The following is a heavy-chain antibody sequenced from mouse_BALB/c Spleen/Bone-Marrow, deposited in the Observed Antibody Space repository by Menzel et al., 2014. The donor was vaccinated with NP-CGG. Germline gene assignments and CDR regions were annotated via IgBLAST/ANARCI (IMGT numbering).Heavy chain of an antibody. CDR3: ARDSRSTVSHFDY. CDR1: GFTFTDYY. V-gene: IGHV7-3*02. Sequence: EVKLVESGGGLVQPGGSLRLSCATSGFTFTDYYMNWVCQPPGKALEWLGFIRNKANGYTTEYSASVKGRFTISRDNSQSILYLQMNTLRAEDSATYYCARDSRSTVSHFDYWGQGTTLTVSS. CDR2: IRNKANGYTT. D-gene: IGHD1-1*01. J-gene: IGHJ2*01.